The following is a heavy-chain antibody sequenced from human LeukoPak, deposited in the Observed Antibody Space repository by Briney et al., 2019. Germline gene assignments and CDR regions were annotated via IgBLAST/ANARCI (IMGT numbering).Heavy chain of an antibody. V-gene: IGHV4-61*01. CDR2: VFYSGKT. CDR3: ARGSRDMTTMWLPPEASTLGY. Sequence: SETLSLTCTVSGGSISISSYYWSWIRQSPGKGLEWIGYVFYSGKTDYSPSLRSRVGMSVDTSKNQFSLKVTSVTAADTAVYYCARGSRDMTTMWLPPEASTLGYWGQGTLVTVSS. J-gene: IGHJ4*02. D-gene: IGHD3-10*02. CDR1: GGSISISSYY.